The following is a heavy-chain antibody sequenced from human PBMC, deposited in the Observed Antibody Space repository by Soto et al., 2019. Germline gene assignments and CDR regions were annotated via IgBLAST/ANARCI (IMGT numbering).Heavy chain of an antibody. D-gene: IGHD3-3*01. V-gene: IGHV1-18*01. Sequence: GASVKVSCKASGYTFSSYDISWVRQAPGQGLEWMGWVSGYNGNTNYAQKFQGRVTVTTDTPTSTAHMELTSLRSDDTAVYYCARGGSSSSSGFDYWGQGTPVTVSS. J-gene: IGHJ4*02. CDR3: ARGGSSSSSGFDY. CDR1: GYTFSSYD. CDR2: VSGYNGNT.